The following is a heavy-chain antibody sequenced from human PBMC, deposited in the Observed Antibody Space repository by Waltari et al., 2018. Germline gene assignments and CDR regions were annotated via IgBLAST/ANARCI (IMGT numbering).Heavy chain of an antibody. Sequence: QVRLQESGPGLVKPSETLSLTCAVSDKSISSGYFRGWIRQAPGKGLEWIGSFYFGGNTYYNPTLQSRVSISIDTSKNQFSLRLTSVTAADTAVYYCVSRVTVAGLFDYCGQGSMVTVSP. J-gene: IGHJ4*02. CDR3: VSRVTVAGLFDY. CDR2: FYFGGNT. D-gene: IGHD6-19*01. CDR1: DKSISSGYF. V-gene: IGHV4-38-2*01.